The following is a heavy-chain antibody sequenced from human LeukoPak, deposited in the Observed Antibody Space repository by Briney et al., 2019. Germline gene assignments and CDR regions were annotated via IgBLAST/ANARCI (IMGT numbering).Heavy chain of an antibody. D-gene: IGHD3-16*02. CDR3: TRGGDFDSVWGTYRPIKNAFDI. V-gene: IGHV4-59*08. CDR1: GGSISSYY. Sequence: SETLSLTCTVSGGSISSYYWIWIRQSPGKGLEYIGYLYNTANTNYNPSLKSRVTISVDTSKNQFSLRLSSVTAADTAVYYCTRGGDFDSVWGTYRPIKNAFDIWGQGTLVTVSS. CDR2: LYNTANT. J-gene: IGHJ3*02.